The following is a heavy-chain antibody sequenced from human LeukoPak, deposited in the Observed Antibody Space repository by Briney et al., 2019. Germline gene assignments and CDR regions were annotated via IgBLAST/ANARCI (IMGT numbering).Heavy chain of an antibody. CDR2: ISGSGGST. D-gene: IGHD5-18*01. Sequence: GGSLRLSCAASGFTFSSYAMSWVRQAPGKGLEWVSAISGSGGSTYYADSVKGRFTISRDNSKNTLYLQMNSLRAEDTAVYYCARVDTATNYYFDYWGQGTLVTASS. V-gene: IGHV3-23*01. CDR3: ARVDTATNYYFDY. CDR1: GFTFSSYA. J-gene: IGHJ4*02.